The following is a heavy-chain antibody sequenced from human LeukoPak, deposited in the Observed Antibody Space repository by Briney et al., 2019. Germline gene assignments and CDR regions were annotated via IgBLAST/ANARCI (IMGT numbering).Heavy chain of an antibody. J-gene: IGHJ4*02. CDR3: AREGAVLRFLEWSPDY. CDR2: ISSSSSYI. Sequence: GGSLRLSCAASGFTFSTYTMNWVRQAPGKGLEWVSSISSSSSYIYYADSVKGRFTISRDNAKNSLYLQMNSLRAEDTAVYYCAREGAVLRFLEWSPDYWGQGTLVTVSS. V-gene: IGHV3-21*01. D-gene: IGHD3-3*01. CDR1: GFTFSTYT.